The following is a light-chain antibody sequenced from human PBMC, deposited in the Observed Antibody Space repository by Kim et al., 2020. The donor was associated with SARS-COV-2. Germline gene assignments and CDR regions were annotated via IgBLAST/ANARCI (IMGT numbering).Light chain of an antibody. V-gene: IGKV3-20*01. CDR1: QSVSSSY. Sequence: GEGATLSCRSSQSVSSSYLAGYEQKPGHAPRILIYGASSRATGIPDRFSGSGSGTDFTLTISRLGPEDFAVYYCQEYGSSPRGITFGQGTRLEIK. CDR2: GAS. CDR3: QEYGSSPRGIT. J-gene: IGKJ5*01.